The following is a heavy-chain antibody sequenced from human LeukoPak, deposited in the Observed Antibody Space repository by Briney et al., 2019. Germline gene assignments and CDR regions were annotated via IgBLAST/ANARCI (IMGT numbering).Heavy chain of an antibody. CDR1: GYTFTSYA. Sequence: GASVKVSCKASGYTFTSYAMHWVRQAPGQRLEWMGWSNAGNGNTKYSQEFQGRVTMTEDTSTDTAYMELSSLRSEDTAVYYCATTKGYYYDSSGYLDYWGQGTLVTASS. J-gene: IGHJ4*02. CDR2: SNAGNGNT. D-gene: IGHD3-22*01. V-gene: IGHV1-3*02. CDR3: ATTKGYYYDSSGYLDY.